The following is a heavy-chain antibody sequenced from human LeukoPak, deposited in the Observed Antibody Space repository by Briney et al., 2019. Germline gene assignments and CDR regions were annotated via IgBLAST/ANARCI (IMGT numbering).Heavy chain of an antibody. J-gene: IGHJ5*02. CDR2: ISGSGGST. CDR1: GFTFSSYA. Sequence: GGSLRLSCAASGFTFSSYAMSWVRQAPGKGLEWVSAISGSGGSTYHADSVKGRFTISRDNSKNTLYLQMNSLRAEDTAVYYCAKERNVVVVVAATPWFDPWGQGTRVTVSS. V-gene: IGHV3-23*01. D-gene: IGHD2-15*01. CDR3: AKERNVVVVVAATPWFDP.